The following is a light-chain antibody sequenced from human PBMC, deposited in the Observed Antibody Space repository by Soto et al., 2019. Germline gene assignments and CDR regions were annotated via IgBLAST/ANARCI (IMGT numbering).Light chain of an antibody. Sequence: QSALTQPASVSGSPGQSITISCTGTSSDVGSYNLVSWYQQHPGKAPKLIIYEGIKRPSGVSNRFSASKSDNTASLTISGLQAEDESDYYCSSYTSSSTLVFGGGTKLTVL. CDR2: EGI. V-gene: IGLV2-14*02. CDR1: SSDVGSYNL. CDR3: SSYTSSSTLV. J-gene: IGLJ2*01.